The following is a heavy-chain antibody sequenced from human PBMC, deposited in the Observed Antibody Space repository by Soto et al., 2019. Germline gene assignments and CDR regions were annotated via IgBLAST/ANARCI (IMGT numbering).Heavy chain of an antibody. V-gene: IGHV4-39*01. D-gene: IGHD3-10*01. Sequence: TCTVSGGSISSSRCHWGWIRQPPGKGLEWIASIKYSGTTFYNPSLKSRVTLSVDTSKNQFALKLSSVTAAETAVYYCVKHRGNPSGAFDIWGQGTMVTVSS. CDR1: GGSISSSRCH. CDR3: VKHRGNPSGAFDI. J-gene: IGHJ3*02. CDR2: IKYSGTT.